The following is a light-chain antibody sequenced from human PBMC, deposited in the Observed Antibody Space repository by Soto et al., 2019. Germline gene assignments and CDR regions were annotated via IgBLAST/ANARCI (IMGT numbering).Light chain of an antibody. CDR3: TSYTSSNTLV. V-gene: IGLV2-14*01. CDR2: AVS. Sequence: QSALTQPASVSGSPGQSITISCTGTSSDVGGYNYVSWYQQHPGKAPKTMIYAVSNRPSGVSYRFSGSKSGNTASLTISGLQAEDEADYYCTSYTSSNTLVFGTGTKLTVL. CDR1: SSDVGGYNY. J-gene: IGLJ1*01.